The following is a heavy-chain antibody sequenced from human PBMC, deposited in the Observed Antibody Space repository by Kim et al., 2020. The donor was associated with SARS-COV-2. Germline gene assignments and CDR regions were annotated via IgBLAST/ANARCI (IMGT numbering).Heavy chain of an antibody. Sequence: SETLSLTCTVSGGSISSSSYYWGWIRQPPGKGLEWIGSIYYSGSTYYNPSLKSRVTISVDTSKNQFSLKLSSVTAADTAVYYCARHAAGSNNYYYYYMDVWGKGTTVTVSS. V-gene: IGHV4-39*01. CDR3: ARHAAGSNNYYYYYMDV. CDR1: GGSISSSSYY. CDR2: IYYSGST. J-gene: IGHJ6*03. D-gene: IGHD6-13*01.